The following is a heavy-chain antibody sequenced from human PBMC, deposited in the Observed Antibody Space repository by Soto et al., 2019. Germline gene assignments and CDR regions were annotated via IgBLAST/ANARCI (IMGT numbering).Heavy chain of an antibody. CDR3: ARGGKQWLVRRWFDP. J-gene: IGHJ5*02. CDR2: INHSGST. Sequence: PSETLSLTCAVYGGSFSGYYWSWIRQPPGKGLEWIGEINHSGSTNYNPSLKSRVTISVDTSKNQFSLKLSSVTAADTAVYYCARGGKQWLVRRWFDPWGQGTLVTVSS. V-gene: IGHV4-34*01. D-gene: IGHD6-19*01. CDR1: GGSFSGYY.